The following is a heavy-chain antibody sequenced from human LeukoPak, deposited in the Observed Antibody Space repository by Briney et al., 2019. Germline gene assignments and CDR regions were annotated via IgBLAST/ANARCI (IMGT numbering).Heavy chain of an antibody. D-gene: IGHD3-9*01. CDR1: GFTFDDYA. CDR3: ARVWGYDILTGHLDY. CDR2: INWNGVST. Sequence: PGGSLRLSCAASGFTFDDYAMSWVRQAPGKGLEWVSGINWNGVSTGYADSVKGRFTISRDNAKNSLYLQMNSLRAEDTALYYCARVWGYDILTGHLDYWGQGTLVTVSS. J-gene: IGHJ4*02. V-gene: IGHV3-20*04.